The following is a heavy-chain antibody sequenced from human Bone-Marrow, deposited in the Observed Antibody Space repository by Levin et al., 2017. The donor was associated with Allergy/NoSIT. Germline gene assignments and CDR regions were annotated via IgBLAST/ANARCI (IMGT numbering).Heavy chain of an antibody. V-gene: IGHV3-48*02. J-gene: IGHJ4*02. CDR1: GFTFSSYN. D-gene: IGHD6-19*01. CDR2: ISSTSTI. CDR3: ARDDSGWYFRGYY. Sequence: GESLKISCAASGFTFSSYNMNWVRQAPGKGLEWVSYISSTSTIYYADSVKGRFTISRDNAKNSLYLQMNSLRDEDTAVYYCARDDSGWYFRGYYWGQGTLVTVSS.